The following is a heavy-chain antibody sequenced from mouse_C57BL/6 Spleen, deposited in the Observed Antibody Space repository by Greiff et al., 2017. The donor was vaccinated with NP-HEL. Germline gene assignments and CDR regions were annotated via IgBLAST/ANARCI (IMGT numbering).Heavy chain of an antibody. CDR3: ASAEGAYASMDY. Sequence: VQLQQSGAELVRPGTSVKMSCKASGYTFTNYWIGWAKQRPGHGLEWIGDIYPGGGYTNYNEKFKGKATLTADKSSSTAYMQFSSLTSEDSAISYCASAEGAYASMDYWGQGTSVTVSS. D-gene: IGHD6-5*01. J-gene: IGHJ4*01. CDR1: GYTFTNYW. V-gene: IGHV1-63*01. CDR2: IYPGGGYT.